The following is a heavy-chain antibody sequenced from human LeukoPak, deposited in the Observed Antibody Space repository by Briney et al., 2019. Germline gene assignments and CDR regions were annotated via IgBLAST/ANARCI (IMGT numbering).Heavy chain of an antibody. Sequence: SETLSLTCTVSGGSVSSHRYYWGWLRQPPGKGLEWIGSVYYSGSTYYNPSLRSRVTISVDKSKNQFSVKLTSVTAADTAVYYCARQSGFLSTFDYWGQGTLVTVSS. CDR2: VYYSGST. D-gene: IGHD5/OR15-5a*01. V-gene: IGHV4-39*01. CDR1: GGSVSSHRYY. CDR3: ARQSGFLSTFDY. J-gene: IGHJ4*02.